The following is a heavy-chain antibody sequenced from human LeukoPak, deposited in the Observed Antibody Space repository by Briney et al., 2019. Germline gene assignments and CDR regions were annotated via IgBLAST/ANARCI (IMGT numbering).Heavy chain of an antibody. D-gene: IGHD3-22*01. CDR1: GFTFSSYS. V-gene: IGHV3-21*01. Sequence: PGGSLRLSCAASGFTFSSYSMNWVRQAPGKGLEWVSSISSSSSYIYYADSVKGRFTISRDNAKNSLYLQMNSLRAEDTAVYYCAREDYYYDSSGPFDYWGQGTLVTVSS. J-gene: IGHJ4*02. CDR3: AREDYYYDSSGPFDY. CDR2: ISSSSSYI.